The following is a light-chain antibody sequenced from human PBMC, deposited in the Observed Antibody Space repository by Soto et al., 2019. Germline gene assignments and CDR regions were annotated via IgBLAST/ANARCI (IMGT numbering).Light chain of an antibody. V-gene: IGKV3-11*01. J-gene: IGKJ4*01. CDR3: QQRSDWPLT. Sequence: EIVLTQSPVTLSLSPGERANLSCRASQSVGSYLTWYQKKPGQAPRLLIYGASNRATGIPARFSGSGSETDFTLTISSLEPEDFAVYYCQQRSDWPLTFGGGTKVEIK. CDR1: QSVGSY. CDR2: GAS.